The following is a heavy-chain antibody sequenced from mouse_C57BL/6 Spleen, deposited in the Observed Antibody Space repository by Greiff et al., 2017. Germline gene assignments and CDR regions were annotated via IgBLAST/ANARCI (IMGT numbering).Heavy chain of an antibody. CDR3: TREDGLYAMDY. Sequence: EVQRVESGEGLVKPGGSLKLSCAASGFTFSSYAMSWVRQTPEKRLEWVAYISSGGDYIYYADTVKGRFTISRDNARNTLYLQMSSLKSEDTAMYYCTREDGLYAMDYWGQGTSVTVSS. J-gene: IGHJ4*01. V-gene: IGHV5-9-1*02. CDR2: ISSGGDYI. D-gene: IGHD2-3*01. CDR1: GFTFSSYA.